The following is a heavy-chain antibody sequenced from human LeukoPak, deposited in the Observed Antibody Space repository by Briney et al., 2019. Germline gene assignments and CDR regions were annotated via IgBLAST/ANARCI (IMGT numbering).Heavy chain of an antibody. V-gene: IGHV4-59*01. CDR1: GGSISSYY. Sequence: PSETLSLTCTVSGGSISSYYWSWIRQPPGKGLEWIGYIYYSGSTNYNPSLKSRVTISVDTSKNQFSLKLSSVTAADTAVYYCARDAYSSSSRSGYYYYMDVWGKGTTVTVSS. CDR3: ARDAYSSSSRSGYYYYMDV. D-gene: IGHD6-6*01. J-gene: IGHJ6*03. CDR2: IYYSGST.